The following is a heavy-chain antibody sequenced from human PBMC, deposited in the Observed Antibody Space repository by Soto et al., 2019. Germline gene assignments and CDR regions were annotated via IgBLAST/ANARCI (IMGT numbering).Heavy chain of an antibody. Sequence: EVQLVESGGGLVQPGGSLRLPCAASGFTFSTYWMHWVRQAPGKGLEWVSRIKTDGSYTNYADSVKGRFTISRDNAKNTLFLQMDSLGAEDTAVYLCATGGSGYFRYWGQGTLVTVSS. CDR3: ATGGSGYFRY. D-gene: IGHD3-22*01. V-gene: IGHV3-74*01. CDR2: IKTDGSYT. J-gene: IGHJ4*02. CDR1: GFTFSTYW.